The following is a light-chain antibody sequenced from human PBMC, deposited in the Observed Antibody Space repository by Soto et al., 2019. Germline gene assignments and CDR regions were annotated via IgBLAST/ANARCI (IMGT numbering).Light chain of an antibody. V-gene: IGLV2-14*01. Sequence: QSALTQPASVSGTPGQSITISCTGSNSDVGIYDFVSWYQHHPGRAHKLIVSEVSHRPSGVSNRFSGSKSGNTASLTISGLQSEDEADYYCISYTSDDVRYVFGTGTKLTVL. J-gene: IGLJ1*01. CDR2: EVS. CDR3: ISYTSDDVRYV. CDR1: NSDVGIYDF.